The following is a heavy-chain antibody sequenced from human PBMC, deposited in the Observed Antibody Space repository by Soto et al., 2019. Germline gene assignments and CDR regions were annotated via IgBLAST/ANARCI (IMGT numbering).Heavy chain of an antibody. CDR1: GYTFTNYY. J-gene: IGHJ4*02. Sequence: WASVKVSCKASGYTFTNYYMHWVRQAPGQGLEWVGWISPYSGYTHSAQKFHGRLTLTTDTAASTAYMELRILRSADTALYYCAREASVLIPAAQPSRFDSWGQGTLVTVSS. CDR3: AREASVLIPAAQPSRFDS. D-gene: IGHD2-2*01. V-gene: IGHV1-18*04. CDR2: ISPYSGYT.